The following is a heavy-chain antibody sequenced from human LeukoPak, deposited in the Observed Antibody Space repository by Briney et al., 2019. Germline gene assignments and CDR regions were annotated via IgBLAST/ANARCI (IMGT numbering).Heavy chain of an antibody. CDR3: ARGDSGGSGKTFDY. J-gene: IGHJ4*02. V-gene: IGHV3-53*01. D-gene: IGHD3-10*01. CDR2: LYSSGGA. Sequence: PGGSLRLSCAGSGFTVSSNYVSWVRQAPGKGLEWVSVLYSSGGAYYADSVKGRFTISRDNSKNTLYLQMNNLRADDTAVYYCARGDSGGSGKTFDYWGQGTLVIVSS. CDR1: GFTVSSNY.